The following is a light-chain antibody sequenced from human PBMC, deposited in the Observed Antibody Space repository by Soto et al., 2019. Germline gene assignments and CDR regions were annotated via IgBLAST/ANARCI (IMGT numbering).Light chain of an antibody. CDR2: EVT. J-gene: IGLJ3*02. Sequence: QSALTQPPSASGSPGQSVTISCTGTSSDVGGYNYVSWYQQHPGKAPKLMVYEVTKRPSGVPDRFSGSKSGNTASLTVSGLQAEDEADYYCSSHAGINNVVFDGGTKVTVL. CDR3: SSHAGINNVV. CDR1: SSDVGGYNY. V-gene: IGLV2-8*01.